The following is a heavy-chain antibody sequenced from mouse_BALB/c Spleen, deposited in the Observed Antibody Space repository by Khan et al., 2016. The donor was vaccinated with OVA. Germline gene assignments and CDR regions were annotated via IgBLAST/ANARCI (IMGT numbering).Heavy chain of an antibody. Sequence: VQLQQSGPELVKPGASVKMSCKAAGYTFTNYIIHWVKQKPGQGLEWIGYINPYNDGTKYNEKFKDKVTLTSDKSSSTAYMQLSGLTSEDSAVXYCGSDYGSSFWFAYWGQGTLVTVSA. CDR2: INPYNDGT. CDR1: GYTFTNYI. CDR3: GSDYGSSFWFAY. J-gene: IGHJ3*01. V-gene: IGHV1S136*01. D-gene: IGHD1-1*01.